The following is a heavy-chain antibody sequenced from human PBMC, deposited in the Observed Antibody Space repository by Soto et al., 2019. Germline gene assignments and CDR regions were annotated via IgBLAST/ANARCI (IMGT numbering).Heavy chain of an antibody. J-gene: IGHJ6*02. CDR1: GFTFSSYE. D-gene: IGHD2-15*01. CDR3: AAHCSGGSCLLLYSYYGMDV. CDR2: ISSSGSTI. Sequence: GGSLRLSCAASGFTFSSYEMNWVRQAPGKGLEWVSYISSSGSTIYYADSVKGRFTISRDNAKNSLYLQMNSLRAEDTAVYYCAAHCSGGSCLLLYSYYGMDVWGQGTKVTVYS. V-gene: IGHV3-48*03.